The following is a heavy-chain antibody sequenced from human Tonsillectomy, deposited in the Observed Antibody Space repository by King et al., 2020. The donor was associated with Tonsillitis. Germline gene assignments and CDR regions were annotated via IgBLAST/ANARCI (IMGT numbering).Heavy chain of an antibody. CDR3: AKDRDFWSPHGMDV. V-gene: IGHV3-23*04. Sequence: LVESGGGLIQPGGSLRLSCAASGFTFSSYAMNWVRQTPGKGLEWVSGISGSGCSTYYADSVEGRFAISRDNSKNTLYLQMNSLRAEDTAVYYCAKDRDFWSPHGMDVWGQGTTVTVSS. CDR1: GFTFSSYA. D-gene: IGHD3-3*01. CDR2: ISGSGCST. J-gene: IGHJ6*02.